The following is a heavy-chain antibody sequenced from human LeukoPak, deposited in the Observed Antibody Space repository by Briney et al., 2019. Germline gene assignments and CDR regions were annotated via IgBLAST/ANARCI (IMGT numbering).Heavy chain of an antibody. CDR1: GFTFDDYG. CDR3: AKDGRYGSGSYHQYYFDY. V-gene: IGHV3-9*01. J-gene: IGHJ4*02. D-gene: IGHD3-10*01. Sequence: PGGSLRLSCAASGFTFDDYGMSWVRQAPGKGLEWVSGISWNSGSIGYADSVKGRFTISRDNAKNSLYLQMNSLRAEDTALYYCAKDGRYGSGSYHQYYFDYWGQGTLVTVSS. CDR2: ISWNSGSI.